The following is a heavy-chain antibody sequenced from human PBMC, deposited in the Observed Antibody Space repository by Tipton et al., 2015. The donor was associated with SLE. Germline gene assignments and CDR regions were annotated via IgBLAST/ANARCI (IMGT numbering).Heavy chain of an antibody. J-gene: IGHJ4*02. CDR1: GTSISSYY. V-gene: IGHV4-59*08. Sequence: TLSLTCTVSGTSISSYYWIWIRQPPGKGLEWIGYISHSGNTNYNPSLKSRLTISLNASKNQFSLKLTSVTAADTVVYYCAKTVAGAAYLFDLWGQGTLVTVSS. D-gene: IGHD6-19*01. CDR2: ISHSGNT. CDR3: AKTVAGAAYLFDL.